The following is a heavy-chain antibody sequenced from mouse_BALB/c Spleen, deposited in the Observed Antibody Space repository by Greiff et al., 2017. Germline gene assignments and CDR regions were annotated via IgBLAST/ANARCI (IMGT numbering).Heavy chain of an antibody. D-gene: IGHD2-1*01. J-gene: IGHJ3*01. V-gene: IGHV1-9*01. CDR2: ILPGSGST. CDR3: ARTGDGTGGFTY. Sequence: QVQLQQSGAELMKPGASVKMSCKATGSTFSSYWIDWVNQRPGHGLEWIGEILPGSGSTNYNEKFKAKATFTADTSSNTAYMQLSSLTSEDSAVYYGARTGDGTGGFTYWGQGTLVTVSA. CDR1: GSTFSSYW.